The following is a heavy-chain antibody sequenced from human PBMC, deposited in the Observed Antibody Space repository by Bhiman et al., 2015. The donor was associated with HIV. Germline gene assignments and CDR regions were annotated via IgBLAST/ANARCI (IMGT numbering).Heavy chain of an antibody. CDR3: AKDLGESENEEWASDYYDFGSDYPGQDPRAVVGAFDI. V-gene: IGHV3-23*04. D-gene: IGHD3-3*01. Sequence: QLVESGGGLVKPGGSLRLSCAASGFTYSSYVMNWVRQAPGKGLEWVSAISGSGGSTYYADSVKGRFTISRDNSKNTLYLQMNSLRAEDTAVYYCAKDLGESENEEWASDYYDFGSDYPGQDPRAVVGAFDIWGQGTMVTVSS. CDR2: ISGSGGST. J-gene: IGHJ3*02. CDR1: GFTYSSYV.